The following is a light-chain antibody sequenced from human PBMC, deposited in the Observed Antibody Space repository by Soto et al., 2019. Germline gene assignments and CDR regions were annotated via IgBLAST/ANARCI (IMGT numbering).Light chain of an antibody. CDR3: QQGHSMPFN. Sequence: DIQMTQSPSSLSASVGDRVTITCRASQSITNSLNWYQHKPGKAPTLVVYAASSLQSGVPSRFSGSGSGTDFTLTISSLQPEDFATYFCQQGHSMPFNFGPGTKVDIK. V-gene: IGKV1-39*01. CDR1: QSITNS. CDR2: AAS. J-gene: IGKJ3*01.